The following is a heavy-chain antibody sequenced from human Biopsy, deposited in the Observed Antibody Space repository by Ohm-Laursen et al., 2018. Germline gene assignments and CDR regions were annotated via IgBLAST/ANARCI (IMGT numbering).Heavy chain of an antibody. CDR3: ARRGSGGRSFDH. CDR1: GGSISSFY. V-gene: IGHV4-59*08. Sequence: GTLSLTCIVSGGSISSFYWTWIRQPPGKGPEWIGDISDSGSTNYKPSLKSRVIISVDTSKNQFSLNLSSVTAADTAVYYCARRGSGGRSFDHWGQGTLVTVSS. CDR2: ISDSGST. D-gene: IGHD2-15*01. J-gene: IGHJ4*02.